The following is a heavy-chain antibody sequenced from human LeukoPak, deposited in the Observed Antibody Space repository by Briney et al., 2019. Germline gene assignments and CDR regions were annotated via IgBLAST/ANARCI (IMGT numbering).Heavy chain of an antibody. CDR1: GDSISSGDYY. D-gene: IGHD2-15*01. J-gene: IGHJ5*02. CDR3: ARESSASFCSGGSCYLAPWFAP. Sequence: MASETLSLTCSVSGDSISSGDYYWGWLRQPPGKGLDWIGYISYSGYTYYNPSLKSRVTISVDTSKNQFSLKLISVTAADTAVYYCARESSASFCSGGSCYLAPWFAPWGQGTLVTVSS. CDR2: ISYSGYT. V-gene: IGHV4-30-4*01.